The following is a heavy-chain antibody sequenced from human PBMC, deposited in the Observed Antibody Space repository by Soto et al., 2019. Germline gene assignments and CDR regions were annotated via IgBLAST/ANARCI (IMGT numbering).Heavy chain of an antibody. J-gene: IGHJ4*02. D-gene: IGHD3-10*01. CDR2: FDPGDGET. CDR1: GYTLTDLS. Sequence: ASVKVSCKVSGYTLTDLSMHWVRQAPGKGLEWMGGFDPGDGETIYAQKFQGRVTMTEDTSTDTAYMELSSLRSEDTAVYYCATHLAEGSGSYYKTTSYYFDYWGQGTLVTVSS. CDR3: ATHLAEGSGSYYKTTSYYFDY. V-gene: IGHV1-24*01.